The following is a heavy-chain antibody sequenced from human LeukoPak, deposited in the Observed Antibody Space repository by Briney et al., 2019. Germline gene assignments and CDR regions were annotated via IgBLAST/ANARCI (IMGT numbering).Heavy chain of an antibody. J-gene: IGHJ3*02. CDR3: AKDITMVRGVIGDAFDI. V-gene: IGHV3-23*01. D-gene: IGHD3-10*01. CDR2: ISGSGGST. Sequence: GGSLRLSCAASGFTFSSYAMSWVRQAPGKGLEWVSAISGSGGSTYYADSVKGRFTISRDNSKNTLYLQMNSLRAEDTAEYYCAKDITMVRGVIGDAFDIWGQGTMVTVSS. CDR1: GFTFSSYA.